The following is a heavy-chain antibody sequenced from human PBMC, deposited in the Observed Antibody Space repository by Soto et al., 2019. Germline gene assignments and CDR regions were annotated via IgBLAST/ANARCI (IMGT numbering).Heavy chain of an antibody. J-gene: IGHJ4*02. CDR1: GYAFTSYG. CDR2: ISAHNGNT. Sequence: QVHLVQSGAEVKKPGASVKVSCKGSGYAFTSYGITWVRQAPGQGLEWMGWISAHNGNTDYAQKLQGRVTVTRDTSTSTAYMELRSLRSDDTAVYYCARGRYGDYWGQGALVTVSS. CDR3: ARGRYGDY. V-gene: IGHV1-18*01. D-gene: IGHD1-1*01.